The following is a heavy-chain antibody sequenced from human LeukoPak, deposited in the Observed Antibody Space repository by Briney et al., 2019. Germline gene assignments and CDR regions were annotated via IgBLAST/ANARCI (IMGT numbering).Heavy chain of an antibody. CDR1: GGTFSSYA. CDR2: IIPIFGTA. Sequence: SAKVSCKASGGTFSSYAIGWVRQAPGQGLEWMGGIIPIFGTANYAQKFQGRVTITADESTSTAYMELSSLRSEDTAVYYCARDVDTAMVCWGQGTLVTVSS. J-gene: IGHJ4*02. CDR3: ARDVDTAMVC. D-gene: IGHD5-18*01. V-gene: IGHV1-69*13.